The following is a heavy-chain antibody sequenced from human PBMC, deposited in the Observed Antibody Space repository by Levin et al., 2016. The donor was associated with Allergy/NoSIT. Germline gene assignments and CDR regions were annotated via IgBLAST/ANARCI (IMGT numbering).Heavy chain of an antibody. CDR1: GFTFRSYG. CDR2: IWYDGSNK. V-gene: IGHV3-33*01. CDR3: AREGDYYDSSGYWFDY. Sequence: GGSLRLSCAASGFTFRSYGMHWVRQAPGKGLEWVAVIWYDGSNKYYADSVKGRFTISRDNSKNTLYLQMNSPRAEDTAVYYCAREGDYYDSSGYWFDYWGQGTLVTVSS. D-gene: IGHD3-22*01. J-gene: IGHJ4*02.